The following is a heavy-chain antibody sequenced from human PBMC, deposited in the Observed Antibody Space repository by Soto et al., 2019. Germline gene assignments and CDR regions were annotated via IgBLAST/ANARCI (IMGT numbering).Heavy chain of an antibody. CDR3: AKDEGFWEPYYYYYGMDV. CDR1: GFTFSSYG. Sequence: QVQLVESGGGVVQPGRSLRLSCAASGFTFSSYGMHWVRQAPGKGLEWVAVISYDGSNKYYADSVKGRFTISRDNSKITLYLQMNSLRAEDTAVYYCAKDEGFWEPYYYYYGMDVWGQGTTVTVSS. J-gene: IGHJ6*02. V-gene: IGHV3-30*18. CDR2: ISYDGSNK. D-gene: IGHD3-10*01.